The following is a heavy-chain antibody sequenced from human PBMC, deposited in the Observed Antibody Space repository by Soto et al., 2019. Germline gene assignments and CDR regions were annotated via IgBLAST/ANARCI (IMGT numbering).Heavy chain of an antibody. J-gene: IGHJ4*02. V-gene: IGHV4-34*01. CDR3: ARSYGSSWYMTFDY. CDR1: GESFSGYY. D-gene: IGHD6-13*01. CDR2: INHSGST. Sequence: QVQLQQWGAGLLKPSETLSLTCAVYGESFSGYYWSWIRQPPGKGLEWIGEINHSGSTNYNPSLKSLVTISVDTSKNQFSLKLSSVTAAATAVYYCARSYGSSWYMTFDYWGQGTLVTVSS.